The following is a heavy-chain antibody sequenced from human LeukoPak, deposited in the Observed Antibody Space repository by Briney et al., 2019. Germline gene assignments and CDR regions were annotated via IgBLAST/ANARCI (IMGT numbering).Heavy chain of an antibody. Sequence: SETLSLTCAVYGGSFSGYYWSWIRQPPGKGLEWIGEINHSGSTNYNPSLKSRVTISVDTSKNQFSLKLSSVTAADTAVYYCARHWAIYGSGSYYKRGGTFDYWGQGTLVTVSS. D-gene: IGHD3-10*01. V-gene: IGHV4-34*01. CDR3: ARHWAIYGSGSYYKRGGTFDY. CDR2: INHSGST. J-gene: IGHJ4*02. CDR1: GGSFSGYY.